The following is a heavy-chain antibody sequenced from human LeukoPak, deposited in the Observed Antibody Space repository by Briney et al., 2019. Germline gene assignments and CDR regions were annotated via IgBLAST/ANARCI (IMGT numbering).Heavy chain of an antibody. CDR1: GFPFNAYN. V-gene: IGHV3-30*02. D-gene: IGHD3-16*02. CDR3: AKDGGRYRFDF. CDR2: IRNDETEI. J-gene: IGHJ4*02. Sequence: GGSLRLSCTAPGFPFNAYNIHWISQSPGRGLEWVSFIRNDETEIHYADFAKGRFTISRDRSKNSVYLQMNSLRPDDTALYYCAKDGGRYRFDFWGQGTMVTVSS.